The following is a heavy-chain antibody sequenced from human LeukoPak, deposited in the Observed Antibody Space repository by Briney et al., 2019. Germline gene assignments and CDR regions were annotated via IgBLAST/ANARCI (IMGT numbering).Heavy chain of an antibody. J-gene: IGHJ3*02. Sequence: GGSLRLSCAASGFTFSSYAMSWVRQAPGKGLEWVSAISGSGGSTYYADSVKGRFTISRDNSKNTPYLQMNSLRAEDTAVYYCAKDLFFDDSSGYYYLRGAFDIWGQGTMVTVSS. CDR2: ISGSGGST. CDR3: AKDLFFDDSSGYYYLRGAFDI. CDR1: GFTFSSYA. D-gene: IGHD3-22*01. V-gene: IGHV3-23*01.